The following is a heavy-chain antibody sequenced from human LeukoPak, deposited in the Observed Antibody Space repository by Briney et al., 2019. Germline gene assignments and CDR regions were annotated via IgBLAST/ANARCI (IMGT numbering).Heavy chain of an antibody. J-gene: IGHJ4*02. Sequence: TLSLTCTVSGGFISRGGYYWSWIRQHPGKGLEWIGYIYYSGSTYYNPSLKSRVTISVDTSKNQFSLKLSSVTAADTAVYYCARDVGYYGSGSYSDYWGQGTLVTVSS. CDR3: ARDVGYYGSGSYSDY. V-gene: IGHV4-31*03. D-gene: IGHD3-10*01. CDR1: GGFISRGGYY. CDR2: IYYSGST.